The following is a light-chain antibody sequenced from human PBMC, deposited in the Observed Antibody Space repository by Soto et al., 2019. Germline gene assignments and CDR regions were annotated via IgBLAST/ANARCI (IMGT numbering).Light chain of an antibody. V-gene: IGKV3-20*01. CDR2: GAS. Sequence: EIVLTQSPGTLSLSPGDRATLSCRASQSVSCNYLAWYQQKPGQAPRLLIYGASMRATGIPDRFSASGSGTDFTLTIRRLEPEDFAMYFCHHYGSSPRTFGQGTKVEIK. J-gene: IGKJ1*01. CDR1: QSVSCNY. CDR3: HHYGSSPRT.